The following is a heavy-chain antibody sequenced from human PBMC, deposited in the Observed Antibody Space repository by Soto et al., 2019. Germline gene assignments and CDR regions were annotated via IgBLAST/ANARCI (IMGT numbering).Heavy chain of an antibody. CDR3: ARDLTSSGYDP. J-gene: IGHJ5*02. V-gene: IGHV4-59*01. CDR2: IYYSGST. D-gene: IGHD5-12*01. Sequence: QVQLQESGPGLVKPSETLSLTCTVSGGSISSYYWSWIRQPPGKGLEWIGYIYYSGSTNYNPSLKSRFTISVDTSKNQFSLKLSSVITADTAVYYCARDLTSSGYDPWGQGTLVTVSS. CDR1: GGSISSYY.